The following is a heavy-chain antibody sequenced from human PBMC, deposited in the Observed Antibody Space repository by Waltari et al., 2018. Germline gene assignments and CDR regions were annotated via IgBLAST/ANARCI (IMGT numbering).Heavy chain of an antibody. Sequence: EVQLVESGGGLVQPGGSQRLSCAASGFTFSSYWMSWVRQAPGKGLEWVANIKQDGSEKYYVDSVKGRFTISRDNAKNSLYLQMNSLRAEDTAVYYCARAIYSSSSPEDYWGQGTLVTVSS. CDR1: GFTFSSYW. J-gene: IGHJ4*02. CDR2: IKQDGSEK. D-gene: IGHD6-13*01. CDR3: ARAIYSSSSPEDY. V-gene: IGHV3-7*01.